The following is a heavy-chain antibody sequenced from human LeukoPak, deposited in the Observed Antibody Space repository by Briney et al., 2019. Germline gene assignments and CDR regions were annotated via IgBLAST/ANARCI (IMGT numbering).Heavy chain of an antibody. CDR2: IKEDGTEK. D-gene: IGHD1-26*01. V-gene: IGHV3-7*03. CDR3: ARALGGALDAFDI. CDR1: GFTFSNFW. Sequence: GGSLTLSCAASGFTFSNFWMTWVRQAPGKGLAWVANIKEDGTEKYYVDSVKGRFTISRDNSKNTLYLQMNSLRAEDTAVYYCARALGGALDAFDIWGQGTMVTVSS. J-gene: IGHJ3*02.